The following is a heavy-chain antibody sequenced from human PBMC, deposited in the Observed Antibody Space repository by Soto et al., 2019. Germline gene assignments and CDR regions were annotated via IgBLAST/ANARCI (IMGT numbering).Heavy chain of an antibody. V-gene: IGHV3-23*01. CDR2: VCGSGGST. D-gene: IGHD6-13*01. CDR3: AKGLRIAAAEGYFMYV. J-gene: IGHJ6*04. Sequence: EVQLLESGGGLVQPGGSLRLSCAASGVTFSSYAMSWVRQAPGKGLEWGSAVCGSGGSTYYADSVKGRFTISRDNSKNKLDLHRSSRRAEDTVLYYYAKGLRIAAAEGYFMYVWCEGNTVAVSS. CDR1: GVTFSSYA.